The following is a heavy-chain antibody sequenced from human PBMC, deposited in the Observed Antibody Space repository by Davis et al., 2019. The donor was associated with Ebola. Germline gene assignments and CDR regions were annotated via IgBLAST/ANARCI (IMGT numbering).Heavy chain of an antibody. V-gene: IGHV3-11*06. Sequence: GESLKISCAASGFTFSDYYMSWIRQAPGKGLEWVSYISSSSSYTNYADSVKGRFTISRDNSKNTLYLQMNSLRAEDTAVYYCARSRWQEGYFDYWGQGTLVTVSS. J-gene: IGHJ4*02. CDR1: GFTFSDYY. D-gene: IGHD5-24*01. CDR2: ISSSSSYT. CDR3: ARSRWQEGYFDY.